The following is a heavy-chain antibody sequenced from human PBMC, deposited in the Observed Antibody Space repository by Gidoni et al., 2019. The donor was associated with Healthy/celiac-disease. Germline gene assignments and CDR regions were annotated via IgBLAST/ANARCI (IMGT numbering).Heavy chain of an antibody. V-gene: IGHV4-34*01. CDR1: GGSFSGYY. D-gene: IGHD3-9*01. CDR2: INHSGIT. Sequence: QVQLQQWGAGLLKPSETLSLTCAVYGGSFSGYYWSWLRQPPGKGLEWIGEINHSGITNYNPSLKSRVTISVDTSKNQFSLKLSSVTAADTAVYYCARGAHKKLRYFDWSSIYYYYMDVWGKGTTVTVSS. J-gene: IGHJ6*03. CDR3: ARGAHKKLRYFDWSSIYYYYMDV.